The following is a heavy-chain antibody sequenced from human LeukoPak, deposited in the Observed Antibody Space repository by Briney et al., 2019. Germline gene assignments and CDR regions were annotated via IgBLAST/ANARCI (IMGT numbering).Heavy chain of an antibody. CDR2: IYYSGST. CDR1: GGSISSGGYY. CDR3: ARAGPSDYYDSSGYYPDAFDI. J-gene: IGHJ3*02. Sequence: PSETLSLTCTVSGGSISSGGYYWSWIRQHPGKGLEWIGYIYYSGSTYYNPSLKSRVTISVDTSKNQFSLKLGSVTAADTAVYYCARAGPSDYYDSSGYYPDAFDIWGQGTMVTVSS. V-gene: IGHV4-31*03. D-gene: IGHD3-22*01.